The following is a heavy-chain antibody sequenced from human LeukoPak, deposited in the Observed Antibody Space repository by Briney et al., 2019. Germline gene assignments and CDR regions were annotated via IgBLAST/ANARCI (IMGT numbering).Heavy chain of an antibody. CDR1: GSTLSDFA. CDR2: ISSSSSAI. V-gene: IGHV3-48*01. D-gene: IGHD1-26*01. Sequence: PGGSLSFSWVDSGSTLSDFAINWVRKAPGKGLEWVSYISSSSSAIYYADSVKGRFTISRDNAENSLYLQMSSLRVEDTGVYYCANGVGRVGATFHSWGQGTLVTVSS. J-gene: IGHJ4*02. CDR3: ANGVGRVGATFHS.